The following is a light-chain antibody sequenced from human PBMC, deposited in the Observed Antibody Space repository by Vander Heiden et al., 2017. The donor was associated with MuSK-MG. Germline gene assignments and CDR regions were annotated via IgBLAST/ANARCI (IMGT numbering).Light chain of an antibody. CDR3: CSYAGSRTGG. J-gene: IGLJ3*02. Sequence: QSALTQPASVSASPGRSITISCTGASSDVGYYNLFPWYQQHPGKAPKLMCEEVSERPSGVSNRGPGYKSGNTASMTLSGLQADDEADEDCCSYAGSRTGGCGGGTKVTVL. V-gene: IGLV2-23*02. CDR2: EVS. CDR1: SSDVGYYNL.